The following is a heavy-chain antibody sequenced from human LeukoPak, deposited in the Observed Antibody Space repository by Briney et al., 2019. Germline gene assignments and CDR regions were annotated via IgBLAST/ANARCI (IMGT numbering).Heavy chain of an antibody. D-gene: IGHD5-18*01. Sequence: GGSLRLSCAPSGFTFSSYSMNCLRQAPGKGVEGVSSISSSSSYIYYADSVKGRFTISRDNAKNSLYLQMNSLRAEDTAVYYCARSDTPLSAFDIWGQGTMVTVSS. CDR1: GFTFSSYS. CDR2: ISSSSSYI. V-gene: IGHV3-21*01. CDR3: ARSDTPLSAFDI. J-gene: IGHJ3*02.